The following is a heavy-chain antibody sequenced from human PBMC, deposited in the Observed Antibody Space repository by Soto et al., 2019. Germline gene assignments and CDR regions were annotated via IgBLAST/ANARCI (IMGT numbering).Heavy chain of an antibody. V-gene: IGHV3-30*18. CDR3: AKDYYYGSGSYFKKRSYYHYYGMDV. CDR2: ISYDGSNK. D-gene: IGHD3-10*01. Sequence: RRLSCAASGFTFSSYGMHWVRQAPGKGLEWVAVISYDGSNKYYADSVKGRFTISRDNSKNTLYLQMNSLRAEDTAVYYCAKDYYYGSGSYFKKRSYYHYYGMDVWGQGTTVTVSS. CDR1: GFTFSSYG. J-gene: IGHJ6*02.